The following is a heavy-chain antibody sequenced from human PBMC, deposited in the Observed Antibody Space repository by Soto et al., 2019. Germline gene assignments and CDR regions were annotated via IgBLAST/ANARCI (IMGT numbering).Heavy chain of an antibody. V-gene: IGHV2-5*02. D-gene: IGHD3-3*01. CDR2: IYWDDDK. CDR3: AHRILRTVFGLVTTTAIYFDF. J-gene: IGHJ4*02. CDR1: GFSLTTSGVG. Sequence: QITLNESGPTVVKPAETLTLTCTFSGFSLTTSGVGVGWIRQSPGKAPEWLALIYWDDDKRYSASLKSRLTLTKDSSKNLVVLTMASVDPADTATYYCAHRILRTVFGLVTTTAIYFDFWCQGTPVVVSS.